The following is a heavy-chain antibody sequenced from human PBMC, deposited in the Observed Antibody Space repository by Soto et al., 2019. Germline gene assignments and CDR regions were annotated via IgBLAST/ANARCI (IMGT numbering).Heavy chain of an antibody. J-gene: IGHJ3*02. CDR2: ISYDGSNK. CDR1: GFTFSSYA. CDR3: ATLSAYDAFDI. V-gene: IGHV3-30-3*01. D-gene: IGHD3-16*01. Sequence: GGSLRLSCAASGFTFSSYAMHWVRQAPGKGLEWVAVISYDGSNKYYADSVKGRFTISRDNSKNTLYLQMNSLRAEDTAVYYCATLSAYDAFDIWGQGTMVTVSS.